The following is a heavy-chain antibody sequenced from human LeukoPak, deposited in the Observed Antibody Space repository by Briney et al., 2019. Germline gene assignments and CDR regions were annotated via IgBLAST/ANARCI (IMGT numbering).Heavy chain of an antibody. CDR1: GFTFDEYA. J-gene: IGHJ4*02. CDR3: ATSDDSSGSD. D-gene: IGHD3-22*01. CDR2: ISLDGDNT. V-gene: IGHV3-43D*04. Sequence: GGSLRLSCAASGFTFDEYAMHWVRQAPGKGLEWVSLISLDGDNTYYADSVKGRFTISRDNSKNSLYLQMNSLRAEDTALYYCATSDDSSGSDWGQGTLVTVSS.